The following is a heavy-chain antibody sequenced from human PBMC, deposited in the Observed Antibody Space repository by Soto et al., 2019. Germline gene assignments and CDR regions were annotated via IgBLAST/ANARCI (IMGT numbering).Heavy chain of an antibody. CDR3: ATRGCSSATCYLEAAFDI. D-gene: IGHD2-2*01. V-gene: IGHV3-23*01. CDR2: ISDIGGST. J-gene: IGHJ3*02. Sequence: EVQLLESGGGLVRPGGSLRLSCAASEFTFSSYAMSWVRQAPGKGLEWVSAISDIGGSTYYADSVKGRFTISRDNSKNTLSLQMNSLRAEDTAVYYCATRGCSSATCYLEAAFDIWGQGTMVTVS. CDR1: EFTFSSYA.